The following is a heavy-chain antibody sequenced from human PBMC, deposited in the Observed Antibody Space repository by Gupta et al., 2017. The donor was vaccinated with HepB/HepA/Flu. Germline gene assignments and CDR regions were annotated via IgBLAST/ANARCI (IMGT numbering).Heavy chain of an antibody. CDR1: GVSFTGYY. D-gene: IGHD6-6*01. Sequence: QALLQQWGAGLLKPSETLSLTCAVYGVSFTGYYWCWIRQPPGKGLEWIGEINHSGSTNYNPSLKSRVTISVDTSKNQFSLKLSSVTAADTAVYYCARGRPIIAALFYYYYYMDVWGKGTTVTVSS. J-gene: IGHJ6*03. CDR2: INHSGST. V-gene: IGHV4-34*01. CDR3: ARGRPIIAALFYYYYYMDV.